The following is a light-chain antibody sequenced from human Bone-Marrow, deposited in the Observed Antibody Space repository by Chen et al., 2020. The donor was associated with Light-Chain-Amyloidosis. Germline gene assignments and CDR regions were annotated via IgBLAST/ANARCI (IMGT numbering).Light chain of an antibody. CDR1: NIGSPS. J-gene: IGLJ3*02. Sequence: SYVLTQPSSVSVAPGQTSTIAWGGNNIGSPSVHWYQQTPGPAPPLGVYDDSDRPSGIPERLSGSNSGNTATLTISRVEAGDEADYYCQVWDRSSDRPVFGGGTKLTVL. CDR3: QVWDRSSDRPV. V-gene: IGLV3-21*02. CDR2: DDS.